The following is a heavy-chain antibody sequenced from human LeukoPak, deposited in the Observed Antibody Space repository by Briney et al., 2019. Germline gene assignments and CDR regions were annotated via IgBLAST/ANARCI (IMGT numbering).Heavy chain of an antibody. CDR1: GGSISSSNYY. V-gene: IGHV4-61*01. Sequence: SETLSLTCTVSGGSISSSNYYWSWIRQPPGKGLEWIGYIYYSGSTNYNPSLKSRVTISVDTSKNQFSLKLSSVTAADTAVYYCARGPVGATYHDAFDIWGQGTMVTVSS. CDR2: IYYSGST. CDR3: ARGPVGATYHDAFDI. D-gene: IGHD1-26*01. J-gene: IGHJ3*02.